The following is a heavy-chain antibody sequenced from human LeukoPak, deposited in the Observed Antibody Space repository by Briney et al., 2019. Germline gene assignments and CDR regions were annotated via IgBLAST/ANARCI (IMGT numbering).Heavy chain of an antibody. V-gene: IGHV3-20*04. CDR1: GFTFDDYG. J-gene: IGHJ4*02. CDR3: ASSSHSKSLIY. CDR2: INRNGGST. D-gene: IGHD6-6*01. Sequence: GGSLRLSCAASGFTFDDYGMSWVRQAPGKGLEWVSGINRNGGSTGYADSVKGRFTISRDNAKNSLYLQMNSLRAEDTALYYCASSSHSKSLIYWGQGTLVTVSS.